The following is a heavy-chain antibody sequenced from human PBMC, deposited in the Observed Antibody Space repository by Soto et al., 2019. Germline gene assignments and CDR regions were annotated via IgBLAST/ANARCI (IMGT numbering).Heavy chain of an antibody. J-gene: IGHJ3*02. V-gene: IGHV3-11*01. CDR2: ISRSGGGTI. Sequence: QVQLVESGGGLVKPGGSLRLSCAASGFTFSDYYMNWVRQAPGKGLEWVSYISRSGGGTIYYADSVKGRFTISRDNAKNSLYLQMNSLSAEDTAVYYCARDQERRGDSSGYCVPDAFDIWGQATKVTVSS. D-gene: IGHD3-22*01. CDR3: ARDQERRGDSSGYCVPDAFDI. CDR1: GFTFSDYY.